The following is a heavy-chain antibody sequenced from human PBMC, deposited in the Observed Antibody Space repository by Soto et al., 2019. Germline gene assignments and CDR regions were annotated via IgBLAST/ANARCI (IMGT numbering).Heavy chain of an antibody. D-gene: IGHD6-13*01. J-gene: IGHJ1*01. CDR3: VSEPDSSSWGDFHH. CDR2: IYNSGST. Sequence: PSETLSLTCTVSGGSVSGRSYYWNWIRQPPGKGLEWIGYIYNSGSTNYNPSLKSRVTISVDTSKNQYSLKLSSVTAADTAVYYCVSEPDSSSWGDFHHCGQGTLVT. V-gene: IGHV4-61*01. CDR1: GGSVSGRSYY.